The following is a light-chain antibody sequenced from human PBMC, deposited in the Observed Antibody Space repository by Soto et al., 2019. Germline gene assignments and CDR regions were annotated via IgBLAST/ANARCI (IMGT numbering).Light chain of an antibody. J-gene: IGLJ1*01. Sequence: SVLTQPASVSGSPGQPITISRTGTSSDVGGYNYFSWYQQHPGKAPKLMIYELSNRPSGVSNRFSSSKSGNTASLTISGLQAEQEADYYCCSYAGTYATVVGSWTKVT. V-gene: IGLV2-14*01. CDR2: ELS. CDR3: CSYAGTYATV. CDR1: SSDVGGYNY.